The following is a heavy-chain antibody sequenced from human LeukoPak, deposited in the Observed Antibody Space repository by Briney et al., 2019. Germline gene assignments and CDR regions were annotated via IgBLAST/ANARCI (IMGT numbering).Heavy chain of an antibody. CDR3: ARDPLAVAGTLN. D-gene: IGHD6-19*01. J-gene: IGHJ4*02. CDR2: IYSGGST. Sequence: GGSLRLSCAASGFTVSSNYMSWVRQAPGKGLQWVSVIYSGGSTYYADSVKGRFTISRDNSKNTLYLQKNSLRAEDTAVYYCARDPLAVAGTLNWGQGTLVTVSS. CDR1: GFTVSSNY. V-gene: IGHV3-66*01.